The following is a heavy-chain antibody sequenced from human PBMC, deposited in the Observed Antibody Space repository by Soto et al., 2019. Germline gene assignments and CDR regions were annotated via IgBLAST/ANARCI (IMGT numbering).Heavy chain of an antibody. V-gene: IGHV3-23*01. CDR3: AKDQYYYGSGSYYKGGMDV. Sequence: SLRLSCAASGFTFSSYAMSWVRQAPGKGLEWVSAISGSGGSTYYADSVKGRFTISRDNSKNTLYLQMNSLRAEDTAVYYCAKDQYYYGSGSYYKGGMDVWGQGTTVTVSS. CDR2: ISGSGGST. D-gene: IGHD3-10*01. J-gene: IGHJ6*02. CDR1: GFTFSSYA.